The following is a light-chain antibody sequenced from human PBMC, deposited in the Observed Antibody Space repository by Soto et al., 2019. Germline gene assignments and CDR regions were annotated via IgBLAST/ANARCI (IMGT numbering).Light chain of an antibody. CDR3: QQSYMDPIT. Sequence: DIQMTQSPSSVSSSVGDRCTISCRASQSISTYLNWYQKKPGKAPNLLIYDASRLQSGVPSRFSGSGGGTDFTLSISSVQPEDFATYFCQQSYMDPITFGQGTRLEIK. J-gene: IGKJ5*01. CDR2: DAS. CDR1: QSISTY. V-gene: IGKV1-39*01.